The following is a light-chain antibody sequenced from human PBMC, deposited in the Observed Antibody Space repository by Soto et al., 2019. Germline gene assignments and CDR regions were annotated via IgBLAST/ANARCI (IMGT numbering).Light chain of an antibody. Sequence: ANQMTQSPSSLSASVGDKVTISCRASQDIRTSLVWYQQRSGRAHNLLIADASSRHSGVPSRFSGSGFGTDLNLTISGLQPEDFATYYCLQDATYPWTFCQGTRVDIK. CDR3: LQDATYPWT. CDR1: QDIRTS. CDR2: DAS. J-gene: IGKJ1*01. V-gene: IGKV1-6*01.